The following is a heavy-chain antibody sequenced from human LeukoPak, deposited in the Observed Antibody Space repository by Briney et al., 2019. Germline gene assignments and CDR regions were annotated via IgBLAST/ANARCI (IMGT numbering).Heavy chain of an antibody. V-gene: IGHV1-24*01. CDR3: ATITMIGPDAFDI. J-gene: IGHJ3*02. D-gene: IGHD3-22*01. CDR1: GYTLTELS. CDR2: FDPEDGET. Sequence: ASVKVSCKVSGYTLTELSMHWVRQAPGQGLEWMGGFDPEDGETIYAQKFQGRVTMTEDTSTDTAYMELSSLRSEDTAVYYCATITMIGPDAFDIWGQGTMVTVSS.